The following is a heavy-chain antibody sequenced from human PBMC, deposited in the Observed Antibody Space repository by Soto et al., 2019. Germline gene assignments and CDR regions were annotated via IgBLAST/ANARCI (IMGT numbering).Heavy chain of an antibody. J-gene: IGHJ4*02. Sequence: SETLSLTCTVSGDSVSSVVFHWAWLRRPPGKGLEWIGYIYNGGSTYYRPSLESRMRMSLDATRNHYSLRLTSVTAADTAVYFCARAPVGLDTISYFDYWGQGKLVTVSS. CDR2: IYNGGST. V-gene: IGHV4-30-4*01. CDR1: GDSVSSVVFH. CDR3: ARAPVGLDTISYFDY. D-gene: IGHD3-3*01.